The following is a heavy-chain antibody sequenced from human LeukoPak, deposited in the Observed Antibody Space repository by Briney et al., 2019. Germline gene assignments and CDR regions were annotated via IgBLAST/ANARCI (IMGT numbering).Heavy chain of an antibody. CDR3: ARVAQYYDYVWGSYRLNWFDP. J-gene: IGHJ5*02. CDR1: GGTFSSYA. CDR2: INPSGGST. D-gene: IGHD3-16*02. V-gene: IGHV1-46*01. Sequence: ASVKVSCKASGGTFSSYAISWVRQAPGQGLEWMGIINPSGGSTSYAQKFQGRVTMTRDTSTSTVYMELSSLRSEDTAVYYCARVAQYYDYVWGSYRLNWFDPWGQGTLVTVSS.